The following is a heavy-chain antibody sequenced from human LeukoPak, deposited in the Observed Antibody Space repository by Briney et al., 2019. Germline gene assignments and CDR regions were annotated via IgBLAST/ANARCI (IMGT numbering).Heavy chain of an antibody. Sequence: GGSLRLSCAASGFTFSSYWMHWVRQAPGKGLVWISRINSDGSSISYGDSVKGRFTVSRDNAKNTLYLQMNSLRAEDTAVYYCARCTTLAAAGRFDPWGQGTLVIVSS. J-gene: IGHJ5*02. CDR2: INSDGSSI. CDR3: ARCTTLAAAGRFDP. D-gene: IGHD6-13*01. CDR1: GFTFSSYW. V-gene: IGHV3-74*01.